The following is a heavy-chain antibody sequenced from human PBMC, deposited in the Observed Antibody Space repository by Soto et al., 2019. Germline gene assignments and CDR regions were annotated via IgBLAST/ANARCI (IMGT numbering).Heavy chain of an antibody. CDR2: ISGSGGST. CDR3: AKDRRVFGVVIMFDY. J-gene: IGHJ4*02. D-gene: IGHD3-3*01. CDR1: GFTFSSYA. Sequence: GGSLRLSCAASGFTFSSYAMSWVRQAPGKGLEWVSAISGSGGSTYYADSVKGRFTISRDNSKNTLYLQMNSLRAEDTAVYYCAKDRRVFGVVIMFDYWGQGTLVTVSS. V-gene: IGHV3-23*01.